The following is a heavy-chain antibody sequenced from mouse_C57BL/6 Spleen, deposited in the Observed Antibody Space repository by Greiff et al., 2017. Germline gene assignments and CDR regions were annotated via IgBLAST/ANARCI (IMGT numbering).Heavy chain of an antibody. V-gene: IGHV1-80*01. CDR2: IYPGDGDT. CDR3: ARYSYWYFDV. Sequence: VHLVESGAELVKPGASVKISCKASGYAFSSYWMNWVKQRPGKGLEWIGQIYPGDGDTNYNGKFKGKATLTADKSSSTAYMQLSSLTSEDSAVYFCARYSYWYFDVWGTGTTVTVSS. CDR1: GYAFSSYW. J-gene: IGHJ1*03.